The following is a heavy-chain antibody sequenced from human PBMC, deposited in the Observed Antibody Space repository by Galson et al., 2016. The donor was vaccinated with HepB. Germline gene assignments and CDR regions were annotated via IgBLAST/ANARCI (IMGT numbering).Heavy chain of an antibody. J-gene: IGHJ5*02. CDR1: GFTLSSYS. CDR2: IWSDGNKK. D-gene: IGHD3-3*01. Sequence: SLRLSCAASGFTLSSYSMHWVRQSPGKGLEWVALIWSDGNKKSYADPVRGRFNITRDNSKNTLYLQMNNLRADDTAMYSRARDRGLEWLPSNWFDPWGQGTLVTVSS. V-gene: IGHV3-33*01. CDR3: ARDRGLEWLPSNWFDP.